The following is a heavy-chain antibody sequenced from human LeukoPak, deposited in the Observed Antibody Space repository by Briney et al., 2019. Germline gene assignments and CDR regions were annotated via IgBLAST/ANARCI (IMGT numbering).Heavy chain of an antibody. Sequence: SETLSLTCAVYGGSFSGYYWSWIRQPPGKGLEWIGEINHSGSTNYNPSLKSRVTISVDTSKNQFSLKLSSVPTAATAVYYWARGRSIPAARWFDPWGQGSLVTAPS. CDR1: GGSFSGYY. CDR2: INHSGST. V-gene: IGHV4-34*01. CDR3: ARGRSIPAARWFDP. J-gene: IGHJ5*02. D-gene: IGHD6-13*01.